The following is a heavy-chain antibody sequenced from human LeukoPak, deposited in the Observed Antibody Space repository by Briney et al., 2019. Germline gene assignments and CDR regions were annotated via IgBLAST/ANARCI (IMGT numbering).Heavy chain of an antibody. CDR2: IYYSGST. V-gene: IGHV4-31*03. D-gene: IGHD2-2*01. CDR1: GGSISSGGYY. J-gene: IGHJ6*03. CDR3: ARVEVVTAVITYYYYYMDV. Sequence: SETLSLTCTVSGGSISSGGYYWSWIRQHPGKGLEWIGYIYYSGSTYYNTSLKSRVTISVDTSKNQFSLKLSSVTAADTAVYYCARVEVVTAVITYYYYYMDVWGQGTTVTVSS.